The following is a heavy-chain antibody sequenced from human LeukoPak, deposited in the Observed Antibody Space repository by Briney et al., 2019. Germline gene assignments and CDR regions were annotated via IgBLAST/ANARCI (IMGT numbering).Heavy chain of an antibody. Sequence: EPGGSLRLSCAASGFTFSNYWLTWVRQAPGQGLEWVANIKQDGSEKHYVDSVKGRFTISRDNAKNSLYLQMNSLRAEDTALYYCAKDIGVDGDYVGAFDIWGQGTMVTVSS. CDR1: GFTFSNYW. CDR3: AKDIGVDGDYVGAFDI. V-gene: IGHV3-7*03. D-gene: IGHD4-17*01. J-gene: IGHJ3*02. CDR2: IKQDGSEK.